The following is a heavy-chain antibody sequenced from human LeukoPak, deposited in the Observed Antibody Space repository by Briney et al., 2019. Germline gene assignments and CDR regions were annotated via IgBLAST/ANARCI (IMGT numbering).Heavy chain of an antibody. CDR3: AKDQCSGGSCYSRGTYFDY. V-gene: IGHV3-30*02. D-gene: IGHD2-15*01. CDR1: GFTFSSYG. CDR2: IRYDGSNK. Sequence: GGSLRLSCAASGFTFSSYGMHWVRQAPGKGLEWVAFIRYDGSNKYYADSVKGRFTISRDNSKNTLYLQMNSLRAEDTAVYYCAKDQCSGGSCYSRGTYFDYWAREPWSPSPQ. J-gene: IGHJ4*02.